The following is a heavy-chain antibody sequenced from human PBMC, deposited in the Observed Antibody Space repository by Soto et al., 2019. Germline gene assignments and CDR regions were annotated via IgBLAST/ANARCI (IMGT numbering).Heavy chain of an antibody. Sequence: QVQLVESGGGVVQPGRSLRLSCAASGFIFSSNAMHWICQAPGKGLEWVAVIANDGSNKYYADSVKGRFTISRDNSKNTLYLQMNSLSAEDTAVYYCTRADPTVTLSVFDPWGQGTLVTVSS. J-gene: IGHJ5*02. CDR3: TRADPTVTLSVFDP. CDR2: IANDGSNK. D-gene: IGHD4-17*01. CDR1: GFIFSSNA. V-gene: IGHV3-30-3*01.